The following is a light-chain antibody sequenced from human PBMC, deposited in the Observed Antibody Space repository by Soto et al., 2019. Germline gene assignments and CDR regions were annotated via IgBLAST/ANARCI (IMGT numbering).Light chain of an antibody. J-gene: IGKJ1*01. Sequence: EIVLTQSPATLSLSPGERATLSCGASQTVGSTYLAWFQQKPGLAPRLLFYGASSRATGIPHRFSGSGSGRDFTLTISRLEPEDFAVCYCQHYGKSAWTFGQGTKVEI. V-gene: IGKV3D-20*01. CDR3: QHYGKSAWT. CDR2: GAS. CDR1: QTVGSTY.